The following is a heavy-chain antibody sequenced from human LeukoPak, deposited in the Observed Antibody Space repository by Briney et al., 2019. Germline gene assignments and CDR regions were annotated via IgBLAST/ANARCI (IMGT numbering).Heavy chain of an antibody. Sequence: GGSLRLSCAASGFTFSSYAMHWVRQAPGKGLEYVSTISSNGGSTYYADSVKGRFTISRDNSKTTLYLQMNSLRAEDTAVYYCAKSSAGNDAFDIWGQGTMVTVSS. CDR3: AKSSAGNDAFDI. J-gene: IGHJ3*02. CDR2: ISSNGGST. CDR1: GFTFSSYA. V-gene: IGHV3-64*04.